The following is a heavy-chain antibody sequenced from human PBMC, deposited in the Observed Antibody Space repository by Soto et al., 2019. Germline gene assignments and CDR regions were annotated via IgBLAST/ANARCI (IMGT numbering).Heavy chain of an antibody. J-gene: IGHJ4*02. CDR3: ARGDCSSTSCPVDYFDE. CDR2: INPSGGST. V-gene: IGHV1-46*03. Sequence: VASVKVSCKASGYTFTSYYMHWVRQAPGQGLEWMGIINPSGGSTSYAQKFQGRVTMTRDTSTSTVYMELSSLRSEDTAVYYCARGDCSSTSCPVDYFDEWGQGTLVTVSS. D-gene: IGHD2-2*01. CDR1: GYTFTSYY.